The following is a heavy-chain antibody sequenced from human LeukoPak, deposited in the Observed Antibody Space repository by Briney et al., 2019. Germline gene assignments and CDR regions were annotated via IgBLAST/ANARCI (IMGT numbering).Heavy chain of an antibody. V-gene: IGHV4-34*01. CDR2: INHSGST. CDR1: GGSFSGYY. D-gene: IGHD2-2*01. Sequence: SSETLSPTCAVFGGSFSGYYWSWIRQPPGKGLEWNGEINHSGSTNYNPSLKSRFTISVDTSKKQFSLKLTSVTAADTAVYYCARDCSSSTCYLDHWGQGTLVTVSS. J-gene: IGHJ4*02. CDR3: ARDCSSSTCYLDH.